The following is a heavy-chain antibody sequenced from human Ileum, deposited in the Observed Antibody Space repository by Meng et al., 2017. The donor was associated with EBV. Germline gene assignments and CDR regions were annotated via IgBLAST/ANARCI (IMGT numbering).Heavy chain of an antibody. D-gene: IGHD3-16*01. J-gene: IGHJ5*02. V-gene: IGHV1-8*01. Sequence: QVARVQSGAEVKKPGGSGKVSFKAFGYTFINHDINWVRQAAGQGLESIGWMNSYTGNAGYAQKFRGRVTMTRDTSINTAYLEVISLTSEDTAVYYCARGSGAGGRDWFDPWGQGTLVTVSS. CDR1: GYTFINHD. CDR3: ARGSGAGGRDWFDP. CDR2: MNSYTGNA.